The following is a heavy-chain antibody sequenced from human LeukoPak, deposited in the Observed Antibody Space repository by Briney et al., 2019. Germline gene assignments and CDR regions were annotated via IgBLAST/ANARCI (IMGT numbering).Heavy chain of an antibody. V-gene: IGHV4-59*12. Sequence: PSETLSLTCTDSDGSINSYYWSWIRQSPGKGLEWIGYVHYSGSTNYNPSLKSRVTISVDTSKNQFSLKLTSVTAADTAVYYCARWITTQGTFDIWAQGTMVTVSS. J-gene: IGHJ3*02. D-gene: IGHD1-1*01. CDR2: VHYSGST. CDR1: DGSINSYY. CDR3: ARWITTQGTFDI.